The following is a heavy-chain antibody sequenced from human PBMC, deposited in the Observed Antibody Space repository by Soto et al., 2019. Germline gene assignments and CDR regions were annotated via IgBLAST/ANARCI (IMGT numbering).Heavy chain of an antibody. CDR3: AKVRGTMVRGVIGPLDY. CDR2: ISYDGSNK. V-gene: IGHV3-30*18. CDR1: GFTFSSYG. J-gene: IGHJ4*02. Sequence: GGSLRLSCAASGFTFSSYGMHWVRQAPGKGLEWVAVISYDGSNKYYADSVKGRFTISRDNSKNTLYLQMNSLRAEDTAVYYCAKVRGTMVRGVIGPLDYWGQGTLVTVSS. D-gene: IGHD3-10*01.